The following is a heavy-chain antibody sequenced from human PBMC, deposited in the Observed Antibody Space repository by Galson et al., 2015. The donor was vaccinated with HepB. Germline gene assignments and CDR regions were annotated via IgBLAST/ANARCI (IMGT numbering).Heavy chain of an antibody. D-gene: IGHD6-19*01. Sequence: SVTVSCKASGYTFTSYDINWVRQATGQGLEWMGWMNPNSGNTGYAQKFQGRVTMTRNTSISTAYMELSSLRSEDTAVYYCATRRKEYSSGWFEYNWFDPWGQGTLVTVSS. CDR1: GYTFTSYD. V-gene: IGHV1-8*01. CDR2: MNPNSGNT. CDR3: ATRRKEYSSGWFEYNWFDP. J-gene: IGHJ5*02.